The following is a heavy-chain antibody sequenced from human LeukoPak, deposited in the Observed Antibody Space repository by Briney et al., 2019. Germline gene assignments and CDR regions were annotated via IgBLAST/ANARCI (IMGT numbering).Heavy chain of an antibody. CDR1: GCTVSSNY. V-gene: IGHV3-66*01. CDR3: ARATVRGVIYYYYGMDV. CDR2: IYSGGST. J-gene: IGHJ6*02. Sequence: GGSLRLTCAASGCTVSSNYMSWVRQAPGKGLEWVSVIYSGGSTYYADSVKGRFTISRDNSKNTLSLQMNSLRAEDTAVYYCARATVRGVIYYYYGMDVWGQGTTVTVSS. D-gene: IGHD3-10*01.